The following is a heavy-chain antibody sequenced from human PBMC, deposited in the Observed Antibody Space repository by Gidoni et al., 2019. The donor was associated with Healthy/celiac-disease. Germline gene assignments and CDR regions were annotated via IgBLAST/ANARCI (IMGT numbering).Heavy chain of an antibody. D-gene: IGHD1-7*01. Sequence: EVQLLESGGGLVQTGGSLRLSCAAYGFTFRRYALSWVRQAPGKVLELVSAILGSGGSTYYADSVKGRFTISRDNSKNTLYLHMNSLRAEDKAVYYCANEELPADYWGQGTLVTVSS. CDR3: ANEELPADY. V-gene: IGHV3-23*01. J-gene: IGHJ4*02. CDR2: ILGSGGST. CDR1: GFTFRRYA.